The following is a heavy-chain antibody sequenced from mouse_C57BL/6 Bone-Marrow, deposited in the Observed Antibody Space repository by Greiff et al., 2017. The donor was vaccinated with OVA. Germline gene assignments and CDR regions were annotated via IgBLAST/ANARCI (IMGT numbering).Heavy chain of an antibody. CDR2: INPSSGYT. V-gene: IGHV1-7*01. CDR3: ARGITTVVATEGY. J-gene: IGHJ2*01. Sequence: QVQLQQSGAELAKPGASVKLSCKASGYTFTSYWMHWVKQRPGQGLEWIGYINPSSGYTKYNQKFKDKATLTADKSSSTAYMQLSSLTYEDSAVYFCARGITTVVATEGYWGQGTTLTVSS. D-gene: IGHD1-1*01. CDR1: GYTFTSYW.